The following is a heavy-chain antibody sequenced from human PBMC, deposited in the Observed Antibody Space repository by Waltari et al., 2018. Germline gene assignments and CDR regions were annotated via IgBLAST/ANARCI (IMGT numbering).Heavy chain of an antibody. CDR1: GGTFSSYA. Sequence: QVQLVQSGAEVKKPGSSVKVSCKASGGTFSSYAISWVRQAPGQGLEWMGRIIPIFGTANYAQKFQGRVTITADKSTSTAYMELSSLRSEDTAVYYCVGENYYDSSGYPGFDYWGQGTLVTVSS. D-gene: IGHD3-22*01. J-gene: IGHJ4*02. CDR3: VGENYYDSSGYPGFDY. CDR2: IIPIFGTA. V-gene: IGHV1-69*13.